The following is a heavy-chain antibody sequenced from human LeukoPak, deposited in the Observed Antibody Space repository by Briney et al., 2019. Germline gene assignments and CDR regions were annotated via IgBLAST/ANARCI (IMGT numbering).Heavy chain of an antibody. CDR2: INPNSGGT. Sequence: ASVKVSCKASGGTFSSYGISWVRQAPGQGLEWMGWINPNSGGTNYAQKFQGWVTMTRDTSISTAYMELSRLRSDDTAVYYCARDSGSGQADYWGQGTLVTVSS. J-gene: IGHJ4*02. D-gene: IGHD3-10*01. CDR1: GGTFSSYG. CDR3: ARDSGSGQADY. V-gene: IGHV1-2*04.